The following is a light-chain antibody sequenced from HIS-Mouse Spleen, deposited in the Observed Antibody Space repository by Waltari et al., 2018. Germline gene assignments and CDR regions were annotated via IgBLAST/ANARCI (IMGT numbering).Light chain of an antibody. Sequence: SYVLTQPPSVSVAPGKTARITCGGNNIGSESVHWYQQKPGQAPVLDVYDDSDRPSGSPGRFSGSNSGNTATLTISRVEAGDEADYYCQVWDSSSDHVVFGGGTKLTVL. CDR3: QVWDSSSDHVV. CDR1: NIGSES. V-gene: IGLV3-21*03. J-gene: IGLJ2*01. CDR2: DDS.